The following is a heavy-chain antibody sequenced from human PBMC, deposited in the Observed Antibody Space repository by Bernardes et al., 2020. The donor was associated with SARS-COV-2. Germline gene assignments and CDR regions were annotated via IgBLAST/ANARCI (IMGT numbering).Heavy chain of an antibody. D-gene: IGHD2-8*02. CDR2: ISSLSGII. Sequence: GGSLRLSCAASGFSFNTYGMNWVRQAPGKGLEWIAYISSLSGIIYYADSVKGRFTISRDNAKSSLYLQMNSVRGEDTAVYYCTRDPGKILATNYSYHYGMDVWGQGTTVTVSS. J-gene: IGHJ6*02. CDR1: GFSFNTYG. CDR3: TRDPGKILATNYSYHYGMDV. V-gene: IGHV3-48*04.